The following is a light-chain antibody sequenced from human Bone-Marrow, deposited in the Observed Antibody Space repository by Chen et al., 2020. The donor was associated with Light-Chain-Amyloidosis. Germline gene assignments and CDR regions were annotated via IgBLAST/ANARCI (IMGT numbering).Light chain of an antibody. V-gene: IGKV2D-29*02. CDR1: QSLLYSDGRIY. Sequence: DVVMTQTPLSLSVTPGQPASISCKSSQSLLYSDGRIYFYWDLLKSGQFPQLLIYEGTNRFTGVPDRFNGSASGTEFTRTIIRVKAEDVGVYYCKQSIQLPITFGQGTRLEI. J-gene: IGKJ5*01. CDR2: EGT. CDR3: KQSIQLPIT.